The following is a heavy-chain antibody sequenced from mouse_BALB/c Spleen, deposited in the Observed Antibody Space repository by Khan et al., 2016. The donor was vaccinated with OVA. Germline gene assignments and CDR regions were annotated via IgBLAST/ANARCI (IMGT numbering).Heavy chain of an antibody. V-gene: IGHV5-9-1*01. CDR2: ISSAATYT. D-gene: IGHD2-1*01. J-gene: IGHJ3*01. CDR3: TNGNYCWFAY. CDR1: GFTFSSFV. Sequence: EVELVESGGGLVEPGGSLKLSCAASGFTFSSFVMSWVRQTPEKRLEWVATISSAATYTYYPDSVKGRFTISRDNAKNTLYLQMHRLRSDCTAIYYCTNGNYCWFAYWGQGTMVTVST.